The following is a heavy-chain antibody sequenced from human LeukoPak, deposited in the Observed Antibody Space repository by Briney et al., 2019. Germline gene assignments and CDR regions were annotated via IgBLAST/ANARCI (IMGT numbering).Heavy chain of an antibody. CDR2: ISYSGST. CDR1: GGSISSYY. CDR3: ARGGGYDWGAFDY. J-gene: IGHJ4*02. Sequence: SETLSLTCTVSGGSISSYYWSWIRQPPGKGLEWIGFISYSGSTGYRPSLKSRVTISVDTSKNQFSLKLSSVTAADTAVYYCARGGGYDWGAFDYWGQGTLVTVSS. D-gene: IGHD5-12*01. V-gene: IGHV4-59*01.